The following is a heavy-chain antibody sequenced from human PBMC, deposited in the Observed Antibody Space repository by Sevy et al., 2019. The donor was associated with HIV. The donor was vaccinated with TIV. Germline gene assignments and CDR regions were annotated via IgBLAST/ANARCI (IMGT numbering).Heavy chain of an antibody. V-gene: IGHV1-24*01. CDR3: AITKDYYDSSGYPFDY. CDR2: FDPEDGET. CDR1: GYTLIQLS. D-gene: IGHD3-22*01. Sequence: ASVKVSFKVSGYTLIQLSMHWVRQVPGKGLEWMGSFDPEDGETIYAQKFQGRVTMTEDTSTDTAYMELSSLKSEDTAIFYCAITKDYYDSSGYPFDYWGQGTLVTVSS. J-gene: IGHJ4*02.